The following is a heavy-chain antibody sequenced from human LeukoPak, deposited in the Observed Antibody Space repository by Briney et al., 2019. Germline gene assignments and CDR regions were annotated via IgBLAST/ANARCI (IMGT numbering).Heavy chain of an antibody. CDR2: ISGNGGST. J-gene: IGHJ4*02. Sequence: GGSLRLSCAAARFTFHNYAMSWVRQAPGKGLEWVSSISGNGGSTYYADSLKGRFTISRDNSKNTPYLQMNSLRAEDTAVYSFAKVVGPFDYWGQGTLVTVSS. CDR3: AKVVGPFDY. V-gene: IGHV3-23*01. CDR1: RFTFHNYA. D-gene: IGHD1-26*01.